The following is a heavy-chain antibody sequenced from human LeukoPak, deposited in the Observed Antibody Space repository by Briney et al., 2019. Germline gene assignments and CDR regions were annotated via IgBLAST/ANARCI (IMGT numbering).Heavy chain of an antibody. CDR1: GGTFSSYA. CDR3: ARDSRYYDSSGYYLSY. J-gene: IGHJ4*02. V-gene: IGHV1-69*13. Sequence: SVKVSCKASGGTFSSYAISWVRQAPGQGLEWMGGIIPIFGTANYAQKFQGRVTITADESTSTAYMELSSLRSEDTAVYYCARDSRYYDSSGYYLSYWGQGTLVAVSS. D-gene: IGHD3-22*01. CDR2: IIPIFGTA.